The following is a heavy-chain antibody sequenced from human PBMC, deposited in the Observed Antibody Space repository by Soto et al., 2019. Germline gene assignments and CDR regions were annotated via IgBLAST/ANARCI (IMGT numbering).Heavy chain of an antibody. CDR3: ARGTWGISWPNFFDY. CDR1: GFSVTSTY. Sequence: QAGGSLRLSCTAPGFSVTSTYMSWVRQAPGKGLEWVSVIYAGGSTSYADSVKGRFTVSRDNSNNTLFLQLNSLRVEDTAVYYCARGTWGISWPNFFDYWGQGVLVTVSS. D-gene: IGHD6-13*01. V-gene: IGHV3-53*01. J-gene: IGHJ4*02. CDR2: IYAGGST.